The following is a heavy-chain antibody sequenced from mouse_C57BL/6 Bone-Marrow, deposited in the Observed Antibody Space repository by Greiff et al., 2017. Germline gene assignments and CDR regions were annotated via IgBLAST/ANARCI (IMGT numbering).Heavy chain of an antibody. CDR1: GFSFNTYA. J-gene: IGHJ2*01. V-gene: IGHV10-1*01. CDR2: IRSKSNNYAT. CDR3: VRHYCGFDY. Sequence: EVQGVESGGGLVQPKGSLKLSCAASGFSFNTYAMNWVRQAPGKGLEWVARIRSKSNNYATYYADSVKDRFTISRDDSESMLYLQMNNVKTEDTAMYYCVRHYCGFDYWGQGTTLTVSS. D-gene: IGHD1-1*01.